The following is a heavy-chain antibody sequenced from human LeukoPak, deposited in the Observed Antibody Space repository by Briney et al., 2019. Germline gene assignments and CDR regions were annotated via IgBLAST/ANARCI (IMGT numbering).Heavy chain of an antibody. CDR1: GGSFSGYY. CDR2: INHSGST. V-gene: IGHV4-34*01. CDR3: ARDVDTSRGYDY. J-gene: IGHJ4*02. Sequence: SETLSLTCAVYGGSFSGYYWSWIRQPPGKGLEWIGEINHSGSTNYNPSLKSRVTISVDTSRNQFSLKLSSVTAADTAVYYCARDVDTSRGYDYWGQGPLVTVSS. D-gene: IGHD5-18*01.